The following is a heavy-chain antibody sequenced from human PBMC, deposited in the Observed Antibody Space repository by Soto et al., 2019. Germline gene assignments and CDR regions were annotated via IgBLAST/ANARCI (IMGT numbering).Heavy chain of an antibody. D-gene: IGHD3-3*01. CDR2: ISGSGGST. J-gene: IGHJ6*02. V-gene: IGHV3-23*01. CDR1: GFTFSSYA. CDR3: AKSQGNYDFWGNYGMDV. Sequence: GGSLRLSCAASGFTFSSYAMSWVRQAPGKGLEWVSAISGSGGSTYYADSVKGRFTISRDNSKNTLYLQMNSLRAEDTAVYYCAKSQGNYDFWGNYGMDVWGQGTTVTVSS.